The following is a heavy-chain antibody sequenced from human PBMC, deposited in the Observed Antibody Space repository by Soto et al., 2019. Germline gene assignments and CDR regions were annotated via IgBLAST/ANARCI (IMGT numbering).Heavy chain of an antibody. D-gene: IGHD2-15*01. CDR1: GGSFSGYY. J-gene: IGHJ4*02. CDR3: ARGDYCSGGGCSGGDH. V-gene: IGHV4-34*01. Sequence: SETLSLTCAVYGGSFSGYYWSWIRQPPGKGLEWIGEINHSGSTNYNPSLKSRVTISVDTSKNQFSLKLSSVTAADTAVYYCARGDYCSGGGCSGGDHWGQGTLVTVSS. CDR2: INHSGST.